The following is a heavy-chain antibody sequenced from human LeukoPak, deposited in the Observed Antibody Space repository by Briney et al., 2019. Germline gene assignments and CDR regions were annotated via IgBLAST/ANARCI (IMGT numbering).Heavy chain of an antibody. CDR1: AFTFSDYY. V-gene: IGHV3-11*01. CDR3: ARDGDGYNGVDY. Sequence: AGSLRLSCAASAFTFSDYYMSWLRQAPGKGLEWVSYISGGSTTYYADSVKGRFTISRDNSRNSLYLQMNSLRAEDTAVYYCARDGDGYNGVDYWGQGTLVTVSS. CDR2: ISGGSTT. J-gene: IGHJ4*02. D-gene: IGHD5-24*01.